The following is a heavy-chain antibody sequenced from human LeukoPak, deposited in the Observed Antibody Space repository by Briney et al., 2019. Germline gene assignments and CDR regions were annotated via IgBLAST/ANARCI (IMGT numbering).Heavy chain of an antibody. Sequence: PSQTLSLTCTVSGGSISSGDYYWSWIRQPPGKGLEWIGYIYYSGSTYYNPSLKSRVTISVDTSKNQFSLKLSSVTAADTAVYYCARGVQYYYDSSGYLPHFGYWGQGTLVTVSS. CDR3: ARGVQYYYDSSGYLPHFGY. V-gene: IGHV4-30-4*01. CDR1: GGSISSGDYY. J-gene: IGHJ4*02. D-gene: IGHD3-22*01. CDR2: IYYSGST.